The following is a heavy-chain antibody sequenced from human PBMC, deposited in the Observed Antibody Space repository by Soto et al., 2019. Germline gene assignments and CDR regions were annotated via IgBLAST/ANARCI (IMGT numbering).Heavy chain of an antibody. Sequence: GASVKVSCKASGYTFTSYGISWVRQAPGQGLEWMGWISAYNGNTNYARKLQGRVTMTTDTSTSTAYMELRSLRSDDTAVYYCARWGTMVRGVIDISSGFDPWGQGTLVTVSS. CDR1: GYTFTSYG. D-gene: IGHD3-10*01. CDR2: ISAYNGNT. CDR3: ARWGTMVRGVIDISSGFDP. J-gene: IGHJ5*02. V-gene: IGHV1-18*01.